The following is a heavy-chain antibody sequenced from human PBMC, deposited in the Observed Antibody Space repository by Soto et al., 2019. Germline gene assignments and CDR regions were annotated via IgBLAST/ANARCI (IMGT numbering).Heavy chain of an antibody. CDR1: GFIFSSYS. J-gene: IGHJ3*01. CDR2: IRSSSSTI. D-gene: IGHD2-2*02. V-gene: IGHV3-48*02. Sequence: EVQLVESGGGLVQPGGSLRLSCAVTGFIFSSYSMNWVRQAPGKGLEWVSYIRSSSSTIYYADSVKGRFTISRDNAKNSLYLQMNSLRDEDTAVYYFARESYCSRTSCYTDAFDVWGQGTMVTVSS. CDR3: ARESYCSRTSCYTDAFDV.